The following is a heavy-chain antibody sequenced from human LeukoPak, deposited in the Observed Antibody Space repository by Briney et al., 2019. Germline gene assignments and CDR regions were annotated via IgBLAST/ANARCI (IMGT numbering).Heavy chain of an antibody. CDR2: ISSSSSTI. D-gene: IGHD1-1*01. Sequence: GGSLRLSCAASGFTFSSYSMNWVRQAPGKGLEWVSYISSSSSTIYCADSVKGRFTISRDNAKNSLYLQMNSLRAEDTAVYYCARDHGKIDYWGQGTLVTVSS. CDR3: ARDHGKIDY. CDR1: GFTFSSYS. V-gene: IGHV3-48*01. J-gene: IGHJ4*02.